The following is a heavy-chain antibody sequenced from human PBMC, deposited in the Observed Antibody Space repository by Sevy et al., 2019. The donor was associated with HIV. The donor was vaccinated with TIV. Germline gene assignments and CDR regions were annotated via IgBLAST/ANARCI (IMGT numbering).Heavy chain of an antibody. CDR1: GYTLTKLS. J-gene: IGHJ5*02. CDR2: FDPQYGET. CDR3: TAVGLRYFSGSSSYQGDWFDP. D-gene: IGHD2-15*01. Sequence: ASVKVSCKVSGYTLTKLSRHWVRQAPGKGLEWMGDFDPQYGETIYAQKFQGRLTMTEDTSPDTAFMELSSLTPEDTAVYYCTAVGLRYFSGSSSYQGDWFDPWGQGTLVTVSS. V-gene: IGHV1-24*01.